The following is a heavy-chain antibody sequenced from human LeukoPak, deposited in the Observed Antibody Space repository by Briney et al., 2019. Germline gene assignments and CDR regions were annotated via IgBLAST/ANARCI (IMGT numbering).Heavy chain of an antibody. Sequence: WGYLRLSCAVSGLTFSSYSMSWVRQAPGKGLYWVSGISASGSNTYYADSVKGRFTISRDNSKNTLYLQMNSLRAEDTAVYYCAKDAAGPEYWGQGTLVTVSS. D-gene: IGHD6-13*01. V-gene: IGHV3-23*01. CDR1: GLTFSSYS. CDR2: ISASGSNT. CDR3: AKDAAGPEY. J-gene: IGHJ4*02.